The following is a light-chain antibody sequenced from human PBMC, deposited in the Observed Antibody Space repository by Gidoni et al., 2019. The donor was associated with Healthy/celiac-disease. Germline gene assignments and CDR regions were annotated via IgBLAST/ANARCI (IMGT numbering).Light chain of an antibody. J-gene: IGKJ4*01. CDR1: QGISNS. V-gene: IGKV1-NL1*01. CDR3: QQYYSTPLLT. Sequence: DIQMTQSPSSLSASVGDRVTITCRASQGISNSLAWYQQKPGKAPKLLLYAASRLESGVPSRFSGSGSGTDYTLTIRSLQPEDFATYYCQQYYSTPLLTFGGXTKVEIK. CDR2: AAS.